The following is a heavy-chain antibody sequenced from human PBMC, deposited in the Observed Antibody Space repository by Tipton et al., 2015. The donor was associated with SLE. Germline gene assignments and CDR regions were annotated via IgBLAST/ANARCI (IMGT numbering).Heavy chain of an antibody. CDR1: GGSISSDSQY. CDR2: IYTDGSA. J-gene: IGHJ4*02. V-gene: IGHV4-61*02. D-gene: IGHD2-8*02. CDR3: ARGSYWHPSLYDS. Sequence: TLSLTCSVSGGSISSDSQYWSWVRQPAGKGLEWIGRIYTDGSANYNPSLKSRLTISVDTSKNEFSLKLTSVTAADTAVYYCARGSYWHPSLYDSWGQGTLVTVSS.